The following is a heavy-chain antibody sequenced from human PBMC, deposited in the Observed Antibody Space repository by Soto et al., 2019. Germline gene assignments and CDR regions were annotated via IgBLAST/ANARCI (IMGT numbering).Heavy chain of an antibody. Sequence: QVQLVESGGGVVQPGRSLRLSCAASGFTFSSNGMHWVRQAPGKGLGGGAVISYDGSNKYYADSVKGRFTISRGNSKNTLYLQMNSLRAEDTAVYYCAKDLSIVVVPAAIPYYYYGMDVWGQGTTVTVSS. CDR3: AKDLSIVVVPAAIPYYYYGMDV. J-gene: IGHJ6*02. CDR1: GFTFSSNG. CDR2: ISYDGSNK. D-gene: IGHD2-2*01. V-gene: IGHV3-30*18.